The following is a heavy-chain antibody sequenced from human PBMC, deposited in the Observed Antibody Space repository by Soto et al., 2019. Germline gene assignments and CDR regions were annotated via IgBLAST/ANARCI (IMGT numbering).Heavy chain of an antibody. V-gene: IGHV1-69*13. CDR3: ARELTGVTFFGVVYYYYGMDV. D-gene: IGHD3-3*01. J-gene: IGHJ6*02. CDR1: GRTFSSYA. CDR2: IIPIFGTA. Sequence: GASVKVSCKASGRTFSSYAISWVRQAPGQGLEWMGGIIPIFGTANYAQKFQGRVTITADESMSTAYMGLSSLRSEDTAVYYCARELTGVTFFGVVYYYYGMDVWGQGTTVTVSS.